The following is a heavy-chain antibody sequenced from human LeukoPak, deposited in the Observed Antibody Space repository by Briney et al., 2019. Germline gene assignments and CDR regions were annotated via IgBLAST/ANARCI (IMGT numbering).Heavy chain of an antibody. Sequence: SETLSLTCTVYGGSINNYYWSWIRQPAGKGLEWIGHIYTRGSTNYNPSLKSRVTMSVDTSKNQFSLKLSSVTAADTAVYYCARGRYCSADICSGGDAFGIWGQGTMVSVSS. CDR2: IYTRGST. D-gene: IGHD2-15*01. V-gene: IGHV4-4*07. J-gene: IGHJ3*02. CDR1: GGSINNYY. CDR3: ARGRYCSADICSGGDAFGI.